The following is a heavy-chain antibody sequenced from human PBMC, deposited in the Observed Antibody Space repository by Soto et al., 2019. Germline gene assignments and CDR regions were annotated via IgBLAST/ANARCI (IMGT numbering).Heavy chain of an antibody. Sequence: QVQLVESGGGVVQPGGSLRLSCAASGFTFSSYAMHWVRQAPGKGLEWVAVISYDGSNKYYADSVKGRFTISRDNSKNTLYLQMNSLRAEDTAVYYCAREGYPNWYFDLWGRGTLVTVSS. CDR2: ISYDGSNK. CDR1: GFTFSSYA. V-gene: IGHV3-30-3*01. CDR3: AREGYPNWYFDL. D-gene: IGHD6-13*01. J-gene: IGHJ2*01.